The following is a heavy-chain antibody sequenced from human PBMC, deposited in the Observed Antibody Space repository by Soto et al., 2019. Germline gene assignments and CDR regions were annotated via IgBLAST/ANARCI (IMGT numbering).Heavy chain of an antibody. V-gene: IGHV4-30-4*01. Sequence: SETLSITCTVSGGSISTGDYYWSWIRQPPGKGLQWIGYIYYSGSTHYNPCLKSRVTISVGTSKNHGSLKLKSVTAADTAVYYCARVVKTRRYYYDSSDNPFYFDYLGQGALVTVS. D-gene: IGHD3-22*01. CDR1: GGSISTGDYY. CDR3: ARVVKTRRYYYDSSDNPFYFDY. J-gene: IGHJ4*02. CDR2: IYYSGST.